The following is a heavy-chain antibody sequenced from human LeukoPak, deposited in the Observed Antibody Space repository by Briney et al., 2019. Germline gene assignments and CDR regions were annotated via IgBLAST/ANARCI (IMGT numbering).Heavy chain of an antibody. CDR3: AKVYRGYSYVGDFDY. CDR1: GFTFSSYA. D-gene: IGHD5-18*01. CDR2: ISGNGGST. V-gene: IGHV3-23*01. J-gene: IGHJ4*02. Sequence: GGSLRLSCAASGFTFSSYAMNWVRQAPGKGLEWVSGISGNGGSTYYADSVKGRFTISRDNSKNTLYLQTNSLRAEDTAVYYCAKVYRGYSYVGDFDYWGQGTLVTVSS.